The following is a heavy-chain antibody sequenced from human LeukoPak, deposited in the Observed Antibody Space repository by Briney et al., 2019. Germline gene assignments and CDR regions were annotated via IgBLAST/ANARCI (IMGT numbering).Heavy chain of an antibody. V-gene: IGHV3-23*01. D-gene: IGHD2-2*01. CDR3: AKGVVGGYYFDY. CDR1: GFTFSSYA. CDR2: ISGSGGST. Sequence: RGSLRLSCAASGFTFSSYAMSWVRQAPGKGLEWVSAISGSGGSTYYADSVKGRFTISRDNSKNTLYLQMNSLRAEDTSVYYCAKGVVGGYYFDYWGQGTLVTVSS. J-gene: IGHJ4*02.